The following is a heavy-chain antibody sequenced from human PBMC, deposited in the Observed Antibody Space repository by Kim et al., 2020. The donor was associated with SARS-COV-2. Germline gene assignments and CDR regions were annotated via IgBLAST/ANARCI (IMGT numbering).Heavy chain of an antibody. D-gene: IGHD3-10*02. V-gene: IGHV5-51*01. CDR3: ARRTMYGDYVDY. J-gene: IGHJ4*02. Sequence: GESLKISCKGSGYSITSYWICWVRQMPGKGLGWMGIIYPGDSDTRYSPSFQGQVTISADKSISTAYLQWSSLKASDTALYYCARRTMYGDYVDYWGQGTLVTVSS. CDR1: GYSITSYW. CDR2: IYPGDSDT.